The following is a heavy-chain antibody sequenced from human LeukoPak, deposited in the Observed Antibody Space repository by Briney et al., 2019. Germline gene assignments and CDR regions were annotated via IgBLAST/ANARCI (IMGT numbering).Heavy chain of an antibody. Sequence: SETLSLTCAVYGGSFSSGGYYWSWIRQPPGKGLEWIGYIYHSGSTYYNPSLKSRVTISVDRSKNQFSLKLSSVTAADTAVYYCARLTSPGIAAAGISVDYWGQGTLVTVSS. CDR3: ARLTSPGIAAAGISVDY. CDR2: IYHSGST. V-gene: IGHV4-30-2*01. D-gene: IGHD6-13*01. J-gene: IGHJ4*02. CDR1: GGSFSSGGYY.